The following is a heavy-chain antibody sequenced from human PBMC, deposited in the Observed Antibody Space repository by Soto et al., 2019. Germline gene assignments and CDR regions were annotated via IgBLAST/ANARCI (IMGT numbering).Heavy chain of an antibody. J-gene: IGHJ4*02. CDR3: ARGKGYSSGWPPGY. CDR2: LNPNSGNT. D-gene: IGHD6-19*01. CDR1: GYTFIDNY. V-gene: IGHV1-2*02. Sequence: QVQLVQSGAEVKKPGASVKVSCKASGYTFIDNYIHWVRQAPGQGLEWMGWLNPNSGNTNYARKFLGRVTMTRDTYVSTAYLELSRLSSDDTALYYCARGKGYSSGWPPGYWGQGTLVTVSS.